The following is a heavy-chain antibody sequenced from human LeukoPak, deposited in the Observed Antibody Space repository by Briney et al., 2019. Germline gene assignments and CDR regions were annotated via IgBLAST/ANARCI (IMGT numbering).Heavy chain of an antibody. D-gene: IGHD6-19*01. CDR2: FDPEDGET. V-gene: IGHV1-24*01. CDR1: GYTLTELS. J-gene: IGHJ4*02. Sequence: ASVKVSCKVSGYTLTELSMHWVRQAPGKGLEWMGGFDPEDGETIYAQKFQGRVTMTEDTSTDTAYMELSSLRSEDTAVYYCATSIAVAGRLDYWGQGTLVTVSS. CDR3: ATSIAVAGRLDY.